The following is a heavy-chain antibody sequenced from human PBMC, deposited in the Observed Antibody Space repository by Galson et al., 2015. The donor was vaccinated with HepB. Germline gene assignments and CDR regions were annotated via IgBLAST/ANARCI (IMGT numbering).Heavy chain of an antibody. D-gene: IGHD5-12*01. V-gene: IGHV3-23*01. CDR3: AKGRPERPPEHRGYDLPDY. CDR1: GFTFSSYA. CDR2: IGVNDGSI. J-gene: IGHJ4*02. Sequence: SLRLSCAASGFTFSSYAMNWVRQAPGKGLEWVSGIGVNDGSIYYANSVKGRFTISRDNSKNTLYLQVSSLRVEDTAIYYCAKGRPERPPEHRGYDLPDYWGQGTLATVSS.